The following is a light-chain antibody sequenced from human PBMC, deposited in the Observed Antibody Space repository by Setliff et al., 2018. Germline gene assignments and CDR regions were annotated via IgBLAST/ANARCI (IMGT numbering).Light chain of an antibody. Sequence: QSALAQPRSVSGSPGQSVTISCTGTSSDVGGYNYVSWYQQHPGKAPKLMIYDVSKRPSGVPDRFSGSKSGNTASLTISGLQAEDEADYYCCSYAGSYPWVFGGGTKGTV. V-gene: IGLV2-11*01. CDR2: DVS. J-gene: IGLJ2*01. CDR1: SSDVGGYNY. CDR3: CSYAGSYPWV.